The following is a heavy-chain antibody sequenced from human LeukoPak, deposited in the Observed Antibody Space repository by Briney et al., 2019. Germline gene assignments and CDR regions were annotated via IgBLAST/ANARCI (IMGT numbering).Heavy chain of an antibody. D-gene: IGHD6-25*01. CDR2: ISGSGGGT. V-gene: IGHV3-23*01. CDR3: AKALSGSDYGMDV. Sequence: GGSLRLSCAASGFAFSNYVMSWVRRAPGKGLEWVSAISGSGGGTYYADSVKGRFTISRDDSKNTLHVQMHSLRGEDTAIYYCAKALSGSDYGMDVWGLGTTVTVSS. CDR1: GFAFSNYV. J-gene: IGHJ6*02.